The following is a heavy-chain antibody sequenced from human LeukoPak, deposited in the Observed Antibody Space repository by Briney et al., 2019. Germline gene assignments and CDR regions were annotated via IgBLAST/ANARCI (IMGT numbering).Heavy chain of an antibody. CDR3: AKKRDIPMVKGAFDI. CDR2: ISSSGSTI. D-gene: IGHD3-10*01. V-gene: IGHV3-48*03. J-gene: IGHJ3*02. Sequence: PWGSLRLSCAASGFTFSSYEMNWVRQAPGKGLEWVSYISSSGSTIYYADSVKGRFTISRDNAKNSLYLQMDSLRAEDTAVYYCAKKRDIPMVKGAFDIWGQGTRVTVSS. CDR1: GFTFSSYE.